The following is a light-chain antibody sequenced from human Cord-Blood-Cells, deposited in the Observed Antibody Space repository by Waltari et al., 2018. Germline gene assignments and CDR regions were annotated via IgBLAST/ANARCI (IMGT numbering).Light chain of an antibody. CDR3: CSYAGSSTSVV. CDR1: SSDVGCYNL. V-gene: IGLV2-23*01. J-gene: IGLJ2*01. Sequence: QSALTQPASVSGSPGQSITISCTGTSSDVGCYNLVSWYQQHPGKAPKLMIYEGSKRPSGVSNRFSGSKSGNTASLTISGLQAEDEADYYCCSYAGSSTSVVFGGGTKLTVL. CDR2: EGS.